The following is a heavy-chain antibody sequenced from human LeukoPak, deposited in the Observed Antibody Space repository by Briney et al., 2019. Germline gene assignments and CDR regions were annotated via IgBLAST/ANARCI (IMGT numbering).Heavy chain of an antibody. J-gene: IGHJ5*02. CDR2: ISAYNGNT. V-gene: IGHV1-18*01. D-gene: IGHD3-16*02. CDR3: AREGLWNYDYVWGSYRTNWFDP. Sequence: GASVKVSCKASGGTFSSYAISWVRQAPGQGLEWMGWISAYNGNTNYAQKLQGRVTMTTDTSTSTAYMELRSLRSDDTAVYYCAREGLWNYDYVWGSYRTNWFDPWGQGTLVTVSS. CDR1: GGTFSSYA.